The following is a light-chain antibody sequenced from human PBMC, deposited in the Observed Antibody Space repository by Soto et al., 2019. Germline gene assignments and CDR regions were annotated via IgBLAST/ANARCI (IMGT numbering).Light chain of an antibody. J-gene: IGLJ1*01. CDR3: AAWDDSLDGYV. Sequence: SVLTEPRSVCGSPGQSVTISCTGTSSDVGSYNRLSWYQQLPGAAPKLLIHSNNQRPSGVPDRFSGSKSGTSASLAISGLQSEDEADYYCAAWDDSLDGYVFGTGTKVTVL. CDR2: SNN. V-gene: IGLV1-44*01. CDR1: SSDVGSYNR.